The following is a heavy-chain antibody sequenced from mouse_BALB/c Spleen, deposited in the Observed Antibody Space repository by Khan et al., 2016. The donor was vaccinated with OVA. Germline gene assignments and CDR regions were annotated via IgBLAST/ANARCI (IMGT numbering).Heavy chain of an antibody. CDR2: INPNNGDA. J-gene: IGHJ3*01. D-gene: IGHD2-2*01. V-gene: IGHV1S81*02. CDR3: TRSGYGSFAY. Sequence: VQLQQSGAELVKPGASVKLSCKASGYTFNSYYMYWVKQRPGQGLEWIGEINPNNGDANFNEKFKNKATLTVDKSSNTALMQLSSLTSEDSAVYYGTRSGYGSFAYWGQGTLVTVSA. CDR1: GYTFNSYY.